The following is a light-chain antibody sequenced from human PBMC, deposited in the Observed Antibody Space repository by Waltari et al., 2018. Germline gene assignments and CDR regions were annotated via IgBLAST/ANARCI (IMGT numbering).Light chain of an antibody. V-gene: IGLV4-69*01. CDR2: VNSDGSH. Sequence: QLVLTQSPSASASLGASIKLTCTLSSGHRSNVIALLQQQPEKGPRYLMKVNSDGSHTRGNEIPDRFSGSSSGAERYLTISSLQSEDEADYYCQTGGHGTWVFGGGTKLTVL. CDR1: SGHRSNV. J-gene: IGLJ3*02. CDR3: QTGGHGTWV.